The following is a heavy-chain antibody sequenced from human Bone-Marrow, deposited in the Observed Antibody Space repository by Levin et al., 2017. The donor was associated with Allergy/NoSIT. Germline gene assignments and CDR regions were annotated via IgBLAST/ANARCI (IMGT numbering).Heavy chain of an antibody. Sequence: GESLKISCKASGYTFTASYIHWVRQAPGQGLEWMGRINPDSGGTNFAEGFEGRVTLTRDTSVNTAYMELSGLRSDDTAVYYCARDYSPHFYYYADVWGKGTTVIVSS. CDR3: ARDYSPHFYYYADV. J-gene: IGHJ6*03. CDR1: GYTFTASY. D-gene: IGHD2-15*01. CDR2: INPDSGGT. V-gene: IGHV1-2*06.